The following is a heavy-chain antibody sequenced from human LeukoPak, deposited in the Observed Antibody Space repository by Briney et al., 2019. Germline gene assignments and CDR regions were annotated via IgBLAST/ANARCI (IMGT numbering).Heavy chain of an antibody. CDR1: GFTFSSYG. V-gene: IGHV3-30*02. J-gene: IGHJ4*02. Sequence: GGSLRLSCAASGFTFSSYGMHWVRQAPGKGLEWVAFIRYDRRNQYYADSVKGRFTISRDNSKNTLYLQMNSLRAEDTAVYYCARWGVGDYWGQGTLVTVSS. CDR3: ARWGVGDY. D-gene: IGHD1-26*01. CDR2: IRYDRRNQ.